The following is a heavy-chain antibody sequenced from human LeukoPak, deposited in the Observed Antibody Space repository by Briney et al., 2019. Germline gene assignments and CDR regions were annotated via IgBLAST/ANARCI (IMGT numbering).Heavy chain of an antibody. Sequence: GGSLRLSCTASGYTYREYHMSWVRQAPGKGLEWVGLIRSKAYGGTTEYAASVKGRFTISRDDSKSIAYLQMNNMKTEDTAVYYCNLLGYDSSGYFYSIYYWGHGALFTVSS. CDR1: GYTYREYH. V-gene: IGHV3-49*04. CDR3: NLLGYDSSGYFYSIYY. CDR2: IRSKAYGGTT. J-gene: IGHJ4*03. D-gene: IGHD3-22*01.